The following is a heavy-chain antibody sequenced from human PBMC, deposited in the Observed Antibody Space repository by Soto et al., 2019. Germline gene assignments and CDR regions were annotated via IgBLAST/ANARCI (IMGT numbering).Heavy chain of an antibody. CDR2: IIPIFGTA. J-gene: IGHJ6*02. CDR1: GGTFSSYA. CDR3: ARERQLVPAYYYYYGMDV. V-gene: IGHV1-69*01. D-gene: IGHD6-6*01. Sequence: QVQLVQSGAEVKKPGSSVKVSCKASGGTFSSYAISWVRQAPGQGLEWMGGIIPIFGTANYAQKFQGRVTMTADESTSTAYMELSSLRSEDTAVYYCARERQLVPAYYYYYGMDVWGQGTTVTVSS.